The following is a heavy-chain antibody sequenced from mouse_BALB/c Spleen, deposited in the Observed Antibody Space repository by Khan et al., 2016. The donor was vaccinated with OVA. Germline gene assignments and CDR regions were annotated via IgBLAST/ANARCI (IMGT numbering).Heavy chain of an antibody. CDR1: GFSLTTSGMG. Sequence: QVTLKVCGPGILQPSQTLTLTCSFSGFSLTTSGMGVSWFRQPSGKGLEWLAHIYWDDDKRYNPSLKSRLPISKDPSTSRIFLNVTSVDTSDAATYYCARRGPNWDWFTYWGQGTLVTVSA. D-gene: IGHD4-1*01. V-gene: IGHV8-12*01. CDR2: IYWDDDK. J-gene: IGHJ3*01. CDR3: ARRGPNWDWFTY.